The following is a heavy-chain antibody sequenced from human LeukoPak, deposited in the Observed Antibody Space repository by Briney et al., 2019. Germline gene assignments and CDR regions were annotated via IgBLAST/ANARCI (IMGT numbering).Heavy chain of an antibody. V-gene: IGHV3-11*01. CDR2: ISSSGSTI. CDR1: GFTVSSNY. J-gene: IGHJ4*02. CDR3: ARGARIYDSSGYYNGGDY. D-gene: IGHD3-22*01. Sequence: GGSLRLSCAASGFTVSSNYMSWVRQAPGKGLEWVSYISSSGSTIYYADSVKGRFTISRDNAKNSLYLQMNSLRAEDTAVYYCARGARIYDSSGYYNGGDYWGQGTLVTVSS.